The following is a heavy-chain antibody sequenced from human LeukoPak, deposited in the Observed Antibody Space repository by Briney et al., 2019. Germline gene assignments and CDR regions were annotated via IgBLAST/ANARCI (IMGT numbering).Heavy chain of an antibody. J-gene: IGHJ4*02. CDR2: ISGSGDST. D-gene: IGHD1-1*01. Sequence: GGSLRLSCAASGFTVSRYHMSWVRQAPGKGLEWGSAISGSGDSTYYADSVKGRFTISRDNSKNMVYLQMNSLRGEDTAVYYCAKVTWSTTGTTPYVYWGQGTLVTVSS. V-gene: IGHV3-23*01. CDR3: AKVTWSTTGTTPYVY. CDR1: GFTVSRYH.